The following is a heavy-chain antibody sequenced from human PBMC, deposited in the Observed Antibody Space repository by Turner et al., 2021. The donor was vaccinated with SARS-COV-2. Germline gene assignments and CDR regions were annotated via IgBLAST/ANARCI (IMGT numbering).Heavy chain of an antibody. CDR2: ISSSSSYI. V-gene: IGHV3-21*01. Sequence: EVQLVESGGGLVQPGGSLRLSCAASGFTFSSSWMHWVRQAPGKGLVWVSSISSSSSYIYYADSVKGRFTISRDNAKNSLYLQMNSLGAEDTAVYYCARRMPNYYDSSGYYLDAFDIWGQGTMVTVSS. D-gene: IGHD3-22*01. CDR3: ARRMPNYYDSSGYYLDAFDI. J-gene: IGHJ3*02. CDR1: GFTFSSSW.